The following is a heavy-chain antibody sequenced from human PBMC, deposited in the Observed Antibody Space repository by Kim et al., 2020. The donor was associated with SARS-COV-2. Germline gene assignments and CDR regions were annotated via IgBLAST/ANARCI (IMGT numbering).Heavy chain of an antibody. J-gene: IGHJ4*01. CDR3: ARDPGYSK. Sequence: SETLSLTCAVYGGSFSGYYWSWIRQPPGKGLEWIGEINHSGSTNYNPSLKSRVTISVDTSKNQFSLKLSSVTAADTAVYYCARDPGYSKWGHGTLVTVSS. V-gene: IGHV4-34*01. D-gene: IGHD6-13*01. CDR2: INHSGST. CDR1: GGSFSGYY.